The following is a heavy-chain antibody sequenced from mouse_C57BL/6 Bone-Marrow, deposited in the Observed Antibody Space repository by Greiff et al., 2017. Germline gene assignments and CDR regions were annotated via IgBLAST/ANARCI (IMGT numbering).Heavy chain of an antibody. CDR2: IDPETCGT. J-gene: IGHJ4*01. CDR1: GYTFTDYE. D-gene: IGHD2-4*01. Sequence: VKLVESGAELVRPGASVKLSCKASGYTFTDYEMHCVKQTPVHGLEWIGAIDPETCGTAYNQKFKGKATLTADKSSSTAYMELRSLTSEDSAVYYCTRRGIDYGDAMDYWGQGTSVTVSS. CDR3: TRRGIDYGDAMDY. V-gene: IGHV1-23*01.